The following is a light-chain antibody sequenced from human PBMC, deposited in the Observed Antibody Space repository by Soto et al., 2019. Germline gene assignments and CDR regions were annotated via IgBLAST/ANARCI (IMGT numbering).Light chain of an antibody. CDR2: AAS. CDR3: QQSYSTPRT. V-gene: IGKV1-39*01. Sequence: DIQMNQSPSSLSASVGDSVTITCRASQSISNYLNWYQQKPGKAPKLLMYAASSLQSGVPSRFGGSGSGTDFTLTISSLQPEDFATYYCQQSYSTPRTFGQGTKVEIK. J-gene: IGKJ1*01. CDR1: QSISNY.